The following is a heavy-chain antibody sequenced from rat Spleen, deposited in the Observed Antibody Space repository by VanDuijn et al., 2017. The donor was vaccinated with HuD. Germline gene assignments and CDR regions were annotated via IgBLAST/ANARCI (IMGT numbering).Heavy chain of an antibody. Sequence: EVQLVESGGDLVQPGRSLKLSCAASGFTFSNYDMAWVRQAPTKGLEWVASISTSGGTTYYRDSVKGRFTVSRDNAKSTLYLQMDSLRSEYTATYYCTRDGCYYDRAPYYFDYWGQGVMVTVSS. V-gene: IGHV5-27*01. CDR2: ISTSGGTT. CDR1: GFTFSNYD. D-gene: IGHD1-12*01. J-gene: IGHJ2*01. CDR3: TRDGCYYDRAPYYFDY.